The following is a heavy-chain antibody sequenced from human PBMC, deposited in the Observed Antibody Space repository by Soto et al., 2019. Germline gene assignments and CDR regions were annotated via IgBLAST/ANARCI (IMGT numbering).Heavy chain of an antibody. CDR1: GIIFNDFG. CDR3: ARDGVGATVCFGYLGY. D-gene: IGHD1-26*01. J-gene: IGHJ4*02. V-gene: IGHV3-33*01. CDR2: IRYDGSNI. Sequence: GGYLRLSCAASGIIFNDFGMHWVRQAPGKGLERVAVIRYDGSNIYYADSMKGRFTISRDNSKNTLYLQMDSLRAEDTAVYYCARDGVGATVCFGYLGYWGQGALVTVSS.